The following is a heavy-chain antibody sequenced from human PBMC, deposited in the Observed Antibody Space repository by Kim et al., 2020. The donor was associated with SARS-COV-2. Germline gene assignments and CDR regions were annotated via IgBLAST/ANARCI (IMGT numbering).Heavy chain of an antibody. D-gene: IGHD2-15*01. J-gene: IGHJ6*02. CDR3: ARLRGGCSGGSCYSRYYFGMDV. CDR1: GGSISSYY. CDR2: IYYSGST. V-gene: IGHV4-59*13. Sequence: SETLSLTCTVSGGSISSYYWSWIRQPPGKGLEWIGYIYYSGSTNYNPSLKSRVTISVDTSKNQFSLKLSSVTAADTAMYYCARLRGGCSGGSCYSRYYFGMDVWGQGTTVTVSS.